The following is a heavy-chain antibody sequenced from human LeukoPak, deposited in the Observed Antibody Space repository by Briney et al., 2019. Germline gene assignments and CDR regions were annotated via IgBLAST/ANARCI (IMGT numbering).Heavy chain of an antibody. Sequence: ASVKVSCKASGYTFTSYDINWVRQATGQGLEWMGWMNPNSGNTGYAQKFQGRVTMTRNTSISTAYMELSSLRSEDTAVYYCARGPYYDILTGYYEDYYYYYMDVWGKGTTVTISS. V-gene: IGHV1-8*01. J-gene: IGHJ6*03. CDR3: ARGPYYDILTGYYEDYYYYYMDV. CDR2: MNPNSGNT. D-gene: IGHD3-9*01. CDR1: GYTFTSYD.